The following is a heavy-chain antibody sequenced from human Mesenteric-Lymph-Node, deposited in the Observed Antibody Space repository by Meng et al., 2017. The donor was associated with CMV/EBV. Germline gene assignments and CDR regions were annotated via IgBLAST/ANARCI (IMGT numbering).Heavy chain of an antibody. CDR1: GFTFSSYA. D-gene: IGHD2-2*02. V-gene: IGHV3-33*08. CDR2: IWYDGSNK. J-gene: IGHJ5*02. CDR3: AREYCTSTSCYKAIDP. Sequence: GGSLRLSCAASGFTFSSYAMSWVRQAPGKGLEWVSLIWYDGSNKYYADAVRGRFTISRDNSKNTLYLQMNSLRAEDTAVYYCAREYCTSTSCYKAIDPWGQGTLVTVSS.